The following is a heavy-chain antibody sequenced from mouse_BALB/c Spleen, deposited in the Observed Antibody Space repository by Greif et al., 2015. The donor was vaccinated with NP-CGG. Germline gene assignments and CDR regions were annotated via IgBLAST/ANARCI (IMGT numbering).Heavy chain of an antibody. J-gene: IGHJ4*01. CDR1: GYTFTNYW. CDR2: IYPGGGYT. D-gene: IGHD2-3*01. CDR3: ARGDDGYSFYYAMDY. Sequence: VQLQESGAELVRPGTSVKISCKASGYTFTNYWLGWVKQRPGHGLEWIGDIYPGGGYTNYNEKFKGKATLTADTSSSTAYMQLSSLTSEDSAVYFCARGDDGYSFYYAMDYWGQGTSVTVAS. V-gene: IGHV1-63*02.